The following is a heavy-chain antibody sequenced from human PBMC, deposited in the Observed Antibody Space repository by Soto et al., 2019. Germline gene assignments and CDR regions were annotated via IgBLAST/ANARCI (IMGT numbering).Heavy chain of an antibody. CDR1: GFTFSTYA. D-gene: IGHD1-1*01. Sequence: EAQMLESGGGSVQPGGSLRLSCAASGFTFSTYAVAWVRQSPGKGLEWVSSISASGGDTWYADSVKGRFTISRDNSKNTLYLQMNSLRAEDTAVYYCVRRPTARASWGQGTLVTVSS. J-gene: IGHJ5*02. CDR2: ISASGGDT. V-gene: IGHV3-23*01. CDR3: VRRPTARAS.